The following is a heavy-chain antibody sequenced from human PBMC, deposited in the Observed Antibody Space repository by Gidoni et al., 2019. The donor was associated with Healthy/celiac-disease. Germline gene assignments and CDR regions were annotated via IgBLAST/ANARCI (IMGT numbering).Heavy chain of an antibody. V-gene: IGHV4-34*01. CDR2: INHIVST. J-gene: IGHJ3*02. Sequence: QVQLQPCGAGLLTPSETLSLTCAVSCGSFSGYYWTWRRQPPGKGLEWIGEINHIVSTNYNPSLKSRVTISVDTSKNEFSLKLSSVTAADTAVYYCARAGYFDWFRIPPQVYAFDIWGQGTMVTVSS. D-gene: IGHD3-9*01. CDR3: ARAGYFDWFRIPPQVYAFDI. CDR1: CGSFSGYY.